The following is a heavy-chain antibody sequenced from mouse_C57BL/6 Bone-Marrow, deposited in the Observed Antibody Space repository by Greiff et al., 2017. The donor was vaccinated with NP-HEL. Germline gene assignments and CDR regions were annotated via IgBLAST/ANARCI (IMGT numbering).Heavy chain of an antibody. Sequence: EVKLQESGAELVRPGSSVKMSCKTSGYTFTSYGINWVKQRPGQGLEWIGYIYLGNGYTEYNEKFKGKATLTSDTSSSTAYMQLSSLTSDVSAIYFCARWYYGTLAYWGQGTLVTVSA. J-gene: IGHJ3*01. V-gene: IGHV1-58*01. CDR3: ARWYYGTLAY. CDR2: IYLGNGYT. D-gene: IGHD1-1*01. CDR1: GYTFTSYG.